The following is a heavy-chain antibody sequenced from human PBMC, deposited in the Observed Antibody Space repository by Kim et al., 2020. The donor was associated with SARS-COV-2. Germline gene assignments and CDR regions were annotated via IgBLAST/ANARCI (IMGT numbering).Heavy chain of an antibody. J-gene: IGHJ5*02. Sequence: SGKGRFTISRENSKNTLYLQMNSLRAEDTAVYYCARDLAPYYYDSSGYQSWGQGTLVTVSS. CDR3: ARDLAPYYYDSSGYQS. D-gene: IGHD3-22*01. V-gene: IGHV3-30*07.